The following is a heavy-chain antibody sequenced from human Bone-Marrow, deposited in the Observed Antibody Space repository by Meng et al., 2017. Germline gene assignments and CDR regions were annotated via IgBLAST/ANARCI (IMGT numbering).Heavy chain of an antibody. V-gene: IGHV4-4*02. CDR2: IYHSGST. D-gene: IGHD3-10*01. Sequence: SETLSLTCAVSGGSISSSNWWSWVRQPPGKGLEWIGEIYHSGSTNYNPSLKSRVTISVDKSKNQFSLKLSSVTAADTAVYYCARVDYYGSGSYRDSWGQGTLVTVSS. J-gene: IGHJ4*02. CDR3: ARVDYYGSGSYRDS. CDR1: GGSISSSNW.